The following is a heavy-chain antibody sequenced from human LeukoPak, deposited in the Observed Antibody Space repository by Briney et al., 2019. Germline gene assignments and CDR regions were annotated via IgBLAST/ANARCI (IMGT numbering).Heavy chain of an antibody. J-gene: IGHJ4*02. CDR2: IYTGGTT. Sequence: GGSLRLSCAASGFTVTSNHMNRVRQAQGKGLEWVSIIYTGGTTHYADSLKDRFTISRDDSKNTLYLQMNSLRAEDTAVYYCARDSSSYYFDYWGQGTLVTVSS. CDR3: ARDSSSYYFDY. D-gene: IGHD6-6*01. V-gene: IGHV3-66*01. CDR1: GFTVTSNH.